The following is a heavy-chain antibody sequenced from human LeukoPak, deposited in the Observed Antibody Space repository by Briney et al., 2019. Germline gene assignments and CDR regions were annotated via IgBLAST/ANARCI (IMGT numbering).Heavy chain of an antibody. V-gene: IGHV3-33*01. CDR2: IWYDGSNK. J-gene: IGHJ4*02. Sequence: GGSLRLSCAASGFTFSSYGMHWVRQAPGKGLEWVAVIWYDGSNKYYADSVKGRFTISRDNSKNTLYLQMNSLRAEDTAVYYCARDGRWNYFDYWGQGTLVTVSS. CDR1: GFTFSSYG. CDR3: ARDGRWNYFDY. D-gene: IGHD1-26*01.